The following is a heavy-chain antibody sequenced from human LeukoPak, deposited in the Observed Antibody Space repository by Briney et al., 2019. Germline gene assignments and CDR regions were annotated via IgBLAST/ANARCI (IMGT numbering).Heavy chain of an antibody. V-gene: IGHV4-59*08. CDR3: ARHVHGANDP. Sequence: SETLSLTCTVSGGSISSYYWSWIRQPPGKGLEWIGYIYYSGSTNYNPSLKRRVTISVDTSKNQFSLKLSSVTAADTAVYYCARHVHGANDPWGQGTLVTVSS. D-gene: IGHD4/OR15-4a*01. J-gene: IGHJ5*02. CDR2: IYYSGST. CDR1: GGSISSYY.